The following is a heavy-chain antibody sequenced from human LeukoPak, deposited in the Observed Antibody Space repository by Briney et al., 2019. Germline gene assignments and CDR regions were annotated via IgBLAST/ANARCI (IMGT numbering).Heavy chain of an antibody. D-gene: IGHD6-19*01. CDR2: IYTSGIT. CDR3: ARRPAVTGPFDY. Sequence: GGSLRLSCAASGFTVISNYMNWVRQAPGKGLEWVSVIYTSGITDYADSVKGRFTISRDNSKNTLYLQMNSLRTEDTAVYYCARRPAVTGPFDYWGRGTLVTVSS. CDR1: GFTVISNY. J-gene: IGHJ4*02. V-gene: IGHV3-66*01.